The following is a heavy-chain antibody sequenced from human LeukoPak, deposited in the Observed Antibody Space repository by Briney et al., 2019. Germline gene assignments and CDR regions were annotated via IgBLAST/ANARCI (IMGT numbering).Heavy chain of an antibody. V-gene: IGHV4-59*01. CDR3: ARSVATIIDAFDI. CDR2: IYYSGST. J-gene: IGHJ3*02. D-gene: IGHD5-12*01. CDR1: GGSISSYY. Sequence: SETLSLTCTVSGGSISSYYWSWIRQPPGKGLEWIGYIYYSGSTNYNPSLKSRVTISVDTSKNQFSLKLSSVTAADTAVYYCARSVATIIDAFDIWAKGQWSPSLQ.